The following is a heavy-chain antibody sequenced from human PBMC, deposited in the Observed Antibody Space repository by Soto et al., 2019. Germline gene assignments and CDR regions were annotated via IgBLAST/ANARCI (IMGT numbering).Heavy chain of an antibody. CDR1: GFTFSSYS. CDR3: ARAGGYCSSTSCYSFDY. Sequence: PGGSLRLSCAASGFTFSSYSMNWVRQAPGKGLEWVSSISSSSSYIYYADSVKGRFTISRDNAKNSLYLQMNSLRAEDTAVYYCARAGGYCSSTSCYSFDYWGQGTLVTVSS. V-gene: IGHV3-21*01. J-gene: IGHJ4*02. CDR2: ISSSSSYI. D-gene: IGHD2-2*03.